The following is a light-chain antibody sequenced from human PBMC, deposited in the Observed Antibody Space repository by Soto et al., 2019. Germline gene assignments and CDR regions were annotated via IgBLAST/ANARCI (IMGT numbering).Light chain of an antibody. CDR2: EVS. CDR3: SSYTSSSTRV. J-gene: IGLJ1*01. CDR1: SSDVGAYDY. V-gene: IGLV2-14*03. Sequence: LTQPASVSGSPGQSITISCTGTSSDVGAYDYVSWYQQHPDKAPKLMIYEVSNRPSGVSNRFSGSKSVNTATLTISGLQADDEADYYCSSYTSSSTRVFGTGT.